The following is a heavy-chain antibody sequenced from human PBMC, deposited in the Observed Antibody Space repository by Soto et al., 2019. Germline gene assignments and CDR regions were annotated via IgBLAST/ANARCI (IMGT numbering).Heavy chain of an antibody. Sequence: QVRLLQSGAEVQKSGASVRVSCKASGYTFTAYYIHWVRQAPGQGLEWMGWINPDTGGTDYAQKFQAWVSMTGDTSITTAKRELTSLKTNDTAVYYWARAGGREGSSWYRGAFDSWGQGTLVTVSS. D-gene: IGHD6-13*01. J-gene: IGHJ4*02. V-gene: IGHV1-2*04. CDR1: GYTFTAYY. CDR2: INPDTGGT. CDR3: ARAGGREGSSWYRGAFDS.